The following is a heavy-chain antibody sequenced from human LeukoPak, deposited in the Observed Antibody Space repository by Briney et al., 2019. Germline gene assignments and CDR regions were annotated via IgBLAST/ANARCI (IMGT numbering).Heavy chain of an antibody. CDR1: GFTFSSYS. J-gene: IGHJ4*02. CDR3: AKVPAYHCSSTSCVSLTGTQRGDY. Sequence: GSLRLSCAASGFTFSSYSMHWVRQAPGKGLEWVAVISYDGSNKYYADSVKGRFTISRDNSKNTLYLQMNSLRAEDTAVYYCAKVPAYHCSSTSCVSLTGTQRGDYWGQGTLVTVSS. D-gene: IGHD2-2*01. V-gene: IGHV3-30*18. CDR2: ISYDGSNK.